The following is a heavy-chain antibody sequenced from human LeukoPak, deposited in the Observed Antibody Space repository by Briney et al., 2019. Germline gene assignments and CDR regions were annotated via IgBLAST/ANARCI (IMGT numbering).Heavy chain of an antibody. J-gene: IGHJ4*02. D-gene: IGHD2-15*01. Sequence: SETLSLTCTVSGGSISSSSYYWGWIRHPPGKGLEWIGSIYYSGSTYYNPSLKSRVTISVDTSKNQFSLKLSSVTAADTAVYYCARLVSGAPDYWGQGTLVTVSS. CDR1: GGSISSSSYY. V-gene: IGHV4-39*01. CDR2: IYYSGST. CDR3: ARLVSGAPDY.